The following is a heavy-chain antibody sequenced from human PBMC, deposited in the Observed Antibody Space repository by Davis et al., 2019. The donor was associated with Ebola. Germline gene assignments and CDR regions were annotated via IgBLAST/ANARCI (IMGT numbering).Heavy chain of an antibody. D-gene: IGHD5-24*01. CDR1: GFTFDDYA. CDR3: ARDGYNPYYYYYYGMDV. Sequence: SLKISCAASGFTFDDYAMHWVRQAPGKGLEWVSGISWNSGSIGYADSVKGRFTISRDNAKNSLYLQMNSLRAEDTAVYYCARDGYNPYYYYYYGMDVWGQGTTVTVSS. J-gene: IGHJ6*02. CDR2: ISWNSGSI. V-gene: IGHV3-9*01.